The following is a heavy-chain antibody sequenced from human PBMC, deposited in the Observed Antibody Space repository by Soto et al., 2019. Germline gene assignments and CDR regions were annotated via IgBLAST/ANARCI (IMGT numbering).Heavy chain of an antibody. D-gene: IGHD2-2*01. CDR2: INPNSGGT. Sequence: ASLKVSCKASGYTFTGYYMHWVRQAPGQGLEWMGWINPNSGGTNYAQKFQGWVTMTRDTSISTAYMELSRLRSDDTAVYYCARRYCSSTSCYNWFDPWGQGTLVTVSS. CDR3: ARRYCSSTSCYNWFDP. CDR1: GYTFTGYY. V-gene: IGHV1-2*04. J-gene: IGHJ5*02.